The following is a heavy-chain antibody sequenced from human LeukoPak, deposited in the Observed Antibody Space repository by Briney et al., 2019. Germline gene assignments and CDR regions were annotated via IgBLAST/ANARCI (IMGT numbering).Heavy chain of an antibody. CDR2: INTNSGGT. V-gene: IGHV1-2*02. J-gene: IGHJ4*02. Sequence: ASVKVSCKASGYTFTGYYMHWVRRAPGQGLERMGWINTNSGGTNYAKKFQGRVTMIRDTSISTAYMELSRLRSDDTAVFYCARGYSYASFDYWGQGTLVTVSS. D-gene: IGHD5-18*01. CDR3: ARGYSYASFDY. CDR1: GYTFTGYY.